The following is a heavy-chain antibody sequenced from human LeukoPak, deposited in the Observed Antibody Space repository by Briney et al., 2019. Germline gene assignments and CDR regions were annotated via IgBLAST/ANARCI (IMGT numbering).Heavy chain of an antibody. V-gene: IGHV4-39*01. J-gene: IGHJ4*02. CDR2: IYYSGST. CDR3: ATQDGGY. D-gene: IGHD3-10*01. CDR1: GGSISSSSYY. Sequence: SETLSLTCTVSGGSISSSSYYWGWIRQPPGKGLEWIGSIYYSGSTYYNPSLESRVTISVDTSKNQFSLKLSSVTAADTAVYYCATQDGGYWGQGTLVTVSS.